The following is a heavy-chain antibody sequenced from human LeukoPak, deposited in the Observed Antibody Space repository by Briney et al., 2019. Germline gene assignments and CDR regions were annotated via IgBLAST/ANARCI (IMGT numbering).Heavy chain of an antibody. CDR3: ARDIEVVEVGTGYYGMNV. CDR1: GCTFSTES. D-gene: IGHD2-15*01. V-gene: IGHV3-21*01. Sequence: NLGGSLRHSCVASGCTFSTESMNWVRQAPGKGLEWVSSISRRSSYIYYADSVKGRFPISRDNAKDSLYLQMNALRAEDTAVYYCARDIEVVEVGTGYYGMNVWGQGTTVPVSS. CDR2: ISRRSSYI. J-gene: IGHJ6*02.